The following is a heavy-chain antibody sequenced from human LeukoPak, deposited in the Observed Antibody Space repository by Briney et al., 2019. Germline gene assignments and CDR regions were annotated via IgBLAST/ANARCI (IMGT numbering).Heavy chain of an antibody. CDR1: GFTFDDYA. V-gene: IGHV3-9*01. CDR3: ARTRPGTYYDILSGAHDAFDI. CDR2: ISWNSGSI. Sequence: SGGSLRLSCAASGFTFDDYAMHWVRQAPGKGLEWVSGISWNSGSIGYADSVKGRFTISRDNAKNSLYLQMNSLRAEDTALYYCARTRPGTYYDILSGAHDAFDIWGQGTMVTVSS. D-gene: IGHD3-9*01. J-gene: IGHJ3*02.